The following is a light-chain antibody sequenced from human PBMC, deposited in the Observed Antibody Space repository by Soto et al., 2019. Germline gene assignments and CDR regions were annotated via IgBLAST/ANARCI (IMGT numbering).Light chain of an antibody. CDR2: DVN. CDR1: SSDVGASNY. CDR3: SSYTSSSTYV. V-gene: IGLV2-14*01. Sequence: QSVLTQPASVSGSPGQSITISCTGTSSDVGASNYVSWYQQHPAKAPKLIISDVNYRPSGVSNRFSGSKSGNTASLTISGLQVEDEADYYCSSYTSSSTYVFGTGTRSPS. J-gene: IGLJ1*01.